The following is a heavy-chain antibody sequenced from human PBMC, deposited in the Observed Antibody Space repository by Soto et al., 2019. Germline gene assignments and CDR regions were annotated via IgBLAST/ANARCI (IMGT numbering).Heavy chain of an antibody. J-gene: IGHJ6*02. V-gene: IGHV3-21*01. CDR2: ISSSSSYI. Sequence: PVGSLRLSCAASGFTFSSYSMNWVRQAPGKGLEWVSSISSSSSYIYYADSVKGRFTISRDNAKNSLYLQMNSLRAEDTAVYYCARDLGYCSGGSCYTYYGMDVWGQGTTVTVSS. CDR1: GFTFSSYS. CDR3: ARDLGYCSGGSCYTYYGMDV. D-gene: IGHD2-15*01.